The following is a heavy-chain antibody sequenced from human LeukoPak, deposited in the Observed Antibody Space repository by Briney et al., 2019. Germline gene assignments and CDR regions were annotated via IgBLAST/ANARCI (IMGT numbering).Heavy chain of an antibody. CDR3: AKRGVVIRVILVGFHKEAYYFDS. Sequence: QPGGSLRLSCAASGFTFSSYGMNWVRQAPGKGLEWVAVISYDGSNKYYADSVKGRFTISRDNPKNTLYLQMNSLRAEDTAVYFCAKRGVVIRVILVGFHKEAYYFDSWGQGAMVTVSS. CDR1: GFTFSSYG. D-gene: IGHD2/OR15-2a*01. V-gene: IGHV3-30*18. J-gene: IGHJ4*02. CDR2: ISYDGSNK.